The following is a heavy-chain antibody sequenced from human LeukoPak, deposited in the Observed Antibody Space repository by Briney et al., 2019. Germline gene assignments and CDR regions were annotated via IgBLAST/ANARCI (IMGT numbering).Heavy chain of an antibody. CDR1: GGSISRGGYY. Sequence: SQTLSLTCTVSGGSISRGGYYWSWIRQHPGKGLEWIGYIYYSGSTYYNPSLKSRVTISVDTSKNQFSLKLSSVTAADTAVYYCARLKVDTASLDCWGQGTLVTVSS. CDR2: IYYSGST. CDR3: ARLKVDTASLDC. J-gene: IGHJ4*02. V-gene: IGHV4-31*03. D-gene: IGHD5-18*01.